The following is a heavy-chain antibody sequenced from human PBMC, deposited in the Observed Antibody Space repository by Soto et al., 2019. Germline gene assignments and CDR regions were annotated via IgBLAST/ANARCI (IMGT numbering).Heavy chain of an antibody. J-gene: IGHJ6*02. D-gene: IGHD3-10*01. CDR1: GVTFSSYA. Sequence: DVHLLESGGDLVQPGGSLRLSCAASGVTFSSYAMSWVRQAPGKGLEWVSSVSAGGDMTYYSDSVKGRFTISRDNSSNALFLQMNSLRAEDTALYYCARGDRGGSGSPASYYYSGLDVWGQGTTVTVSS. CDR2: VSAGGDMT. V-gene: IGHV3-23*01. CDR3: ARGDRGGSGSPASYYYSGLDV.